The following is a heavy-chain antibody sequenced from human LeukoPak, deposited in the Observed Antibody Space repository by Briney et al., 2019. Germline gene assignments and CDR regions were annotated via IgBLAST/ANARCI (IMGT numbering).Heavy chain of an antibody. CDR3: ARESSSLTYPDFDY. CDR1: GGSMSSNY. J-gene: IGHJ4*02. V-gene: IGHV4-59*12. CDR2: IYYSGST. D-gene: IGHD6-13*01. Sequence: SETLSLTCTVSGGSMSSNYWSWIRQPPGKGLEWIGYIYYSGSTNYNPSLKSRVTISVDTSKNQFSLKLSSVTAADTAVYYCARESSSLTYPDFDYWGQGTLVTVSS.